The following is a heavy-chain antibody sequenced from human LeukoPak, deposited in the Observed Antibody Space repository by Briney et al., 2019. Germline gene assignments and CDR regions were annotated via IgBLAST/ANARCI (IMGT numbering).Heavy chain of an antibody. CDR3: AREPLWSGYSYYYYYMDV. J-gene: IGHJ6*03. CDR2: IYTSGYT. Sequence: SETLSLTCTVSGGSISGYYWSWIRQPAGKGLEWIGRIYTSGYTNSNPSLKSRVTMSVDTSKNQFSLKLSSVTAADTAVYYCAREPLWSGYSYYYYYMDVWGKGTTVTVSS. CDR1: GGSISGYY. D-gene: IGHD3-3*01. V-gene: IGHV4-4*07.